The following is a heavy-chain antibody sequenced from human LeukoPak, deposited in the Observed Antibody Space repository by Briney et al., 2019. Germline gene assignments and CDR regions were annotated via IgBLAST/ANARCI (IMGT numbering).Heavy chain of an antibody. V-gene: IGHV4-61*02. CDR2: IYTSGST. CDR1: GGSISSGSYY. D-gene: IGHD3-3*01. CDR3: ARDGKYYDFWSGYYTNWYFGL. J-gene: IGHJ2*01. Sequence: SETLSLTCTVSGGSISSGSYYWSWIRQPAGKGLEWIGRIYTSGSTNYNPSLKSRVTISVDTSKNQFSLKLSSVTAADTAVYYCARDGKYYDFWSGYYTNWYFGLWGRGTLVTVSS.